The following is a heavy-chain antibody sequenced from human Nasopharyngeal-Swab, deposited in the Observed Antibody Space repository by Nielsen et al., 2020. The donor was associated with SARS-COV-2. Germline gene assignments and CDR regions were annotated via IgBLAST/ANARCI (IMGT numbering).Heavy chain of an antibody. V-gene: IGHV3-9*01. CDR2: ISGNSVSI. CDR3: AKDKGAGSFDY. D-gene: IGHD6-13*01. J-gene: IGHJ4*02. CDR1: GFTFDDYA. Sequence: SLKISCAASGFTFDDYAMYWVRQAPGKGLEWVSGISGNSVSIGYSDSVKGRFIISRDNAKNSLYLQMNSLRVEDTALYYCAKDKGAGSFDYWGQGTLVTVPS.